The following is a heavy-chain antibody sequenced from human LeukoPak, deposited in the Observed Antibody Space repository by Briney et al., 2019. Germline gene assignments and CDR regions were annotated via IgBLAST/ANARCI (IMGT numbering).Heavy chain of an antibody. J-gene: IGHJ6*03. CDR3: ARHTMTTKYYYYYMDV. CDR1: GGSISSSSYY. V-gene: IGHV4-39*01. Sequence: SSGTLSLTCTVSGGSISSSSYYWGWIRQPPGKGLEWIGSIYYSGSTYYNPSRKSRVTISVDTSTNQFSLKLSSVTAADTAVYYCARHTMTTKYYYYYMDVWGKGTTVTVSS. D-gene: IGHD4-11*01. CDR2: IYYSGST.